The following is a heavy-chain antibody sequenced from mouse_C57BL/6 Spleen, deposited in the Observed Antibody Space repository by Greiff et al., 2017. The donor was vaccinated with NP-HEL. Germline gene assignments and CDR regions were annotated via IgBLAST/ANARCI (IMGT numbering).Heavy chain of an antibody. V-gene: IGHV1-64*01. J-gene: IGHJ1*03. CDR1: GYTFTSYW. CDR2: IHPNSGST. Sequence: QVQLQQPGAELVKPGASVKLSCKASGYTFTSYWMHWVKQRPGQGLEWIGMIHPNSGSTNYNEKFKSRATLTVATSSSTAYMQLSSLTSEDSAVYYCARRISGGYFDVWGTGTTVTVSS. CDR3: ARRISGGYFDV.